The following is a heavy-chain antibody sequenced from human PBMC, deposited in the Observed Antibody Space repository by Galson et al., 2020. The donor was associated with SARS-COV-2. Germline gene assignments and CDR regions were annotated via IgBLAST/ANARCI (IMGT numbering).Heavy chain of an antibody. CDR1: GFTFSSYG. CDR3: AKDWNGYCSGGRCRDFDY. V-gene: IGHV3-30*18. CDR2: ISYDGSNK. Sequence: GGSLRLSCAASGFTFSSYGMHWVRQAPGKGLGWVAVISYDGSNKYYADSVKGRFTISRDNSKNTLYLQMNSLRAEDTAVYYCAKDWNGYCSGGRCRDFDYWGQGTLVTVSS. J-gene: IGHJ4*02. D-gene: IGHD2-15*01.